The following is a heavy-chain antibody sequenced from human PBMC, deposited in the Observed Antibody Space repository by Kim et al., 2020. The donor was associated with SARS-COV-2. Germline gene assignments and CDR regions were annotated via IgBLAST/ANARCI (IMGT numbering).Heavy chain of an antibody. CDR1: GFTFGDYA. CDR3: TRVGALRYFDWSQPYYFDY. D-gene: IGHD3-9*01. J-gene: IGHJ4*02. V-gene: IGHV3-49*04. Sequence: GGSLRLSCTASGFTFGDYAMSWVRQAPGKGLEWVGFIRSKAYGGTTEYAASVKGRFTISRDDSKSIAYLQMNSLKTEDTAVYYCTRVGALRYFDWSQPYYFDYWGQGTLVTVSS. CDR2: IRSKAYGGTT.